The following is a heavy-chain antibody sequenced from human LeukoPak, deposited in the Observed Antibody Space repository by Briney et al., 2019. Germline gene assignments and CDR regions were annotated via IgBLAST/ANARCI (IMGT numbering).Heavy chain of an antibody. CDR2: ISSSSSYT. Sequence: GGSLRLSCAASGFTFSSYSMNWVRQAPGKGLEWVSSISSSSSYTYYADSVKGRFTISRDNAKNSLYLQMNSLRAEDTAVYYCASRRNDAFDIWGQGTMVTVSS. CDR3: ASRRNDAFDI. CDR1: GFTFSSYS. J-gene: IGHJ3*02. V-gene: IGHV3-21*01.